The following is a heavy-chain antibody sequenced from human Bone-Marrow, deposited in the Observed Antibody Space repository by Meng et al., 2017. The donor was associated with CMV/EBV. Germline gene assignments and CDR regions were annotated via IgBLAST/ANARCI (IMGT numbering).Heavy chain of an antibody. CDR2: INWNGGST. D-gene: IGHD3-22*01. Sequence: GGSLRISCASSGFTLDDYGMSWVRQAPGKGLEWVSGINWNGGSTGYADSVKGRFTISRDNAKNSLYLQMNSLRAEDTALYHCARDYYDSSGYYDYWGQGTLVTVSS. V-gene: IGHV3-20*01. CDR3: ARDYYDSSGYYDY. J-gene: IGHJ4*02. CDR1: GFTLDDYG.